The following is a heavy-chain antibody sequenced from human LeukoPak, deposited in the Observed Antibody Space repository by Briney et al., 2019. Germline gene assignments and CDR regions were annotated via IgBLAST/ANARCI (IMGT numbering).Heavy chain of an antibody. J-gene: IGHJ4*02. CDR1: GGTFSSYA. Sequence: ASVKVSCKASGGTFSSYAISWVRQAPGQGLEWMGRIIPIFGIANYAQKFQGRVTITADKSTSTAYMELSSLRPEDTAVYYCASGLKTVTLDYWGQGTLVTVSS. CDR3: ASGLKTVTLDY. V-gene: IGHV1-69*04. CDR2: IIPIFGIA. D-gene: IGHD4-17*01.